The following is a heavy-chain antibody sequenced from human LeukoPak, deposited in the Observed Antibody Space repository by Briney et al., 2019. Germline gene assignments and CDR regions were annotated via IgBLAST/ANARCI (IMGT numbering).Heavy chain of an antibody. CDR1: GGSISSSSYY. CDR3: ARQEVGATSIFDY. J-gene: IGHJ4*02. V-gene: IGHV4-39*01. CDR2: IYYSGST. D-gene: IGHD1-26*01. Sequence: SSETLSLTCTVSGGSISSSSYYWGWIRQPPGKGLEWIGSIYYSGSTYYNPSLKSRVTISVDTSKNQFSLKLSSVTAADTAVYYCARQEVGATSIFDYWGQGTLVTVSS.